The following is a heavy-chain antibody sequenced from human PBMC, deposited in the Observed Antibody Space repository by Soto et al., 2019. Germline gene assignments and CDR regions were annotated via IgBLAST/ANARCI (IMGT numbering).Heavy chain of an antibody. CDR2: INHSGST. Sequence: SETLSLTCAVYGGSFSGYYWSWIRQPPGKGLEWIGEINHSGSTNYNPSLKSRVTISVDTSKNQFSLKLSSVTAADTAVYYCARGVKTPTTTVTTDPDYYYYYMDVWGKGTTVTRLL. V-gene: IGHV4-34*01. J-gene: IGHJ6*03. CDR3: ARGVKTPTTTVTTDPDYYYYYMDV. D-gene: IGHD4-17*01. CDR1: GGSFSGYY.